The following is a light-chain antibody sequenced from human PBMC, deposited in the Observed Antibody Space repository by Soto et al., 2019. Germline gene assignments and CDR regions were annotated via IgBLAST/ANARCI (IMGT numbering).Light chain of an antibody. CDR3: TSYGGRDNLI. V-gene: IGLV2-8*01. J-gene: IGLJ2*01. CDR2: EVN. CDR1: SSDIGAYNY. Sequence: QSVLTQPPSASGSPGQSATISCTGTSSDIGAYNYVSWFQQHPGEAPKLIISEVNKRPSGVPNRFSGSKSGNTASLTVSGLQAEDEADYYCTSYGGRDNLIFGGGTKLTVL.